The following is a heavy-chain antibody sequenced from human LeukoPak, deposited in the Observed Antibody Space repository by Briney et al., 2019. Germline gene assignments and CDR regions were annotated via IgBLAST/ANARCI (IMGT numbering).Heavy chain of an antibody. CDR2: ISYDGSNK. Sequence: GGSLRLSCAASGFTFSSYGMHWVRQAPGKGLEWVAVISYDGSNKYYADSVKGRFTISRDNAKNSLYLQMNSLRDEDTAVYYCARVMGDYYASGAPRAFDIWGQGTMVTVSS. V-gene: IGHV3-30*03. CDR1: GFTFSSYG. J-gene: IGHJ3*02. CDR3: ARVMGDYYASGAPRAFDI. D-gene: IGHD3-22*01.